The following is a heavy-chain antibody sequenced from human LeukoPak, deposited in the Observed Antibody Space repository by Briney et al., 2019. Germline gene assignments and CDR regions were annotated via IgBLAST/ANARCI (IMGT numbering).Heavy chain of an antibody. Sequence: SETLSLTCTVSSVSITSYYWSWIRQPPGKGLEWIGYIYYSGSTNYNPSLKSRVTISVDTSKNQFSLKLSSVTAADTAVYYCASRDIAVAGTVYFQHWGQGTLVTVSS. D-gene: IGHD6-19*01. CDR2: IYYSGST. V-gene: IGHV4-59*08. CDR1: SVSITSYY. CDR3: ASRDIAVAGTVYFQH. J-gene: IGHJ1*01.